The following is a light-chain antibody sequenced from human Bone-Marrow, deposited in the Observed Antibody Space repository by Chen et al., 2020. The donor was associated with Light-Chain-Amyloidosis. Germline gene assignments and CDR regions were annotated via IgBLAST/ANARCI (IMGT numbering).Light chain of an antibody. CDR1: QGISSY. V-gene: IGKV1-9*01. CDR2: AAS. Sequence: DIQLTQSPSFLSASVGDRVTITCRASQGISSYLAWYQQKPGKAPKLLIYAASTLQSGVPSRFSGNGSGTEFTLTISSLQPEDFATYYCQQLNSYPWTFGQGTKVEIK. J-gene: IGKJ1*01. CDR3: QQLNSYPWT.